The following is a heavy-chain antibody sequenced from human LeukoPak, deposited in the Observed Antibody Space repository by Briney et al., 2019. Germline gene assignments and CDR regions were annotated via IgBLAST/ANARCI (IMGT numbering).Heavy chain of an antibody. CDR3: ARDLFVVPRRDAFDI. CDR2: ISNTGST. Sequence: SETLSLTCTVSGGSITSDTYYWNWIRQPAGKGLEWIGHISNTGSTNYNPSLKSRVTISIDTSKNQFSLKLSSVTAADTAVHSCARDLFVVPRRDAFDIWGQGTWSPSLQ. D-gene: IGHD2-21*01. CDR1: GGSITSDTYY. V-gene: IGHV4-61*09. J-gene: IGHJ3*02.